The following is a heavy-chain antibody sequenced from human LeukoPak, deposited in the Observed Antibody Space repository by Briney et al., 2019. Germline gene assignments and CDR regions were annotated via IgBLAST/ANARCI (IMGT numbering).Heavy chain of an antibody. CDR2: IRDSGGST. D-gene: IGHD2-15*01. J-gene: IGHJ6*02. CDR1: GFPFSSYA. V-gene: IGHV3-64D*09. CDR3: VRGYSFGPYGMDV. Sequence: AGSLTLSCSASGFPFSSYAMHWFRQAPGKGLEYVSAIRDSGGSTYYADSAKGRFTISRDNSKNTLYLQMSSLRDEDTAVYFCVRGYSFGPYGMDVWGQGTTVTVSS.